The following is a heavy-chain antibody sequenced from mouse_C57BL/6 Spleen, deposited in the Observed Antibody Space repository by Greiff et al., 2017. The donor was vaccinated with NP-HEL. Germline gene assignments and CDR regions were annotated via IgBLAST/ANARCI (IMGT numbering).Heavy chain of an antibody. J-gene: IGHJ2*01. CDR2: INPNNGGT. CDR1: GYTFTDYY. V-gene: IGHV1-26*01. Sequence: EVMLQQSGPELVKPGASVKISCKASGYTFTDYYMNWVTQSHGKSLEWIGDINPNNGGTSYNQKFKGKATLTVDKSSSTAYMELRSLTSEDSAVYYCARHDYDDYWGQGTTLTVSS. CDR3: ARHDYDDY. D-gene: IGHD2-4*01.